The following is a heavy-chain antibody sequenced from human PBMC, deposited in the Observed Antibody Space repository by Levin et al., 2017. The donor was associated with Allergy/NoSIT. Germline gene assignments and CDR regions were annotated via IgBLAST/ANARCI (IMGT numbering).Heavy chain of an antibody. D-gene: IGHD3-22*01. CDR3: ARDLRKNSSGYYLVGLDY. CDR2: ISYDGSNK. V-gene: IGHV3-30*04. J-gene: IGHJ4*02. CDR1: GFTFSSYA. Sequence: PGGSLRLSCAASGFTFSSYAMHWVRQAPGKGLEWVAVISYDGSNKYYADSVKGRFTISRDNSKNTLYLQMNSLRAEDTAVYYCARDLRKNSSGYYLVGLDYWGQGTLVTVSS.